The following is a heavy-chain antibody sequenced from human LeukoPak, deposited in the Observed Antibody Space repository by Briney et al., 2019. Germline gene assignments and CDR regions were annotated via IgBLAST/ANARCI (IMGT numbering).Heavy chain of an antibody. D-gene: IGHD3-10*01. V-gene: IGHV1-2*02. J-gene: IGHJ5*02. Sequence: ASVKVSCKASGYTFTGYYMHWVRQAPGQGLEWMGWINPNSGGTNYAQKFQGRVTMTRDTSISTAYMELSSLRSDDTAVYYCARFRGRMVRGLVSWFDPWGQGTLVTVSS. CDR3: ARFRGRMVRGLVSWFDP. CDR1: GYTFTGYY. CDR2: INPNSGGT.